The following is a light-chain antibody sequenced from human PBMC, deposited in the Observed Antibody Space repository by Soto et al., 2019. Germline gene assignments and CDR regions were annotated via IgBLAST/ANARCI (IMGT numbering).Light chain of an antibody. CDR3: QQSFSNPPT. CDR1: QSIISY. J-gene: IGKJ2*01. V-gene: IGKV1-39*01. Sequence: DIPMTQSPSSLSASVGDRVTITCRASQSIISYLNWYQQKPGKAPKLLIYAASSLQSGVPSRFRGSGSGSDFTLTISSLQPEDFATYSCQQSFSNPPTFGQGTKLEI. CDR2: AAS.